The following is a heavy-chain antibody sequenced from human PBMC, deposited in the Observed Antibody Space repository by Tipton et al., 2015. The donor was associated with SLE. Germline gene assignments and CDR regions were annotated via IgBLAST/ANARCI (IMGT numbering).Heavy chain of an antibody. CDR1: GGSLSGHY. Sequence: TLSLTCNVSGGSLSGHYWSWIRQTPGMRLEWIGYIYFSGSTNYNPSFSGRVTISLDRSTDQVSLHLDAVTAADTAVYYCARESRYYESTSYSDAFDIWGRGTTVVVSS. CDR2: IYFSGST. D-gene: IGHD3-22*01. J-gene: IGHJ3*02. CDR3: ARESRYYESTSYSDAFDI. V-gene: IGHV4-59*11.